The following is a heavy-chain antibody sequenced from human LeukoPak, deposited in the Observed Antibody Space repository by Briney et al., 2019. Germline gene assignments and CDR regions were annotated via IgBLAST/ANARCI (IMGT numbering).Heavy chain of an antibody. Sequence: SETLSLTCTVSGGSISSYYWSWFRQPAGKGLEWIGRIYTSGSTNYNPSLKSRVTMSVDTSKNQFSLKLSSVTAADTAVYYCASADSYGPAYFDYWGQGTLVTVSS. D-gene: IGHD5-18*01. V-gene: IGHV4-4*07. CDR1: GGSISSYY. CDR2: IYTSGST. CDR3: ASADSYGPAYFDY. J-gene: IGHJ4*02.